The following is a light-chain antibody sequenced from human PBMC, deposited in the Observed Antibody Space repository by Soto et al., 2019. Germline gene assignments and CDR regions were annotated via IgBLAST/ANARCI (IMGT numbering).Light chain of an antibody. CDR3: QEYGSSRT. CDR2: GAS. V-gene: IGKV3-20*01. Sequence: EIVLTQSTGTLSLSPGERATLSCRARQSVSSSYLAWYQPKPGQAPRILLYGASRRATGIPDRVSGIGSGTAFTLTVSKLEPEDFAVYYCQEYGSSRTFGQGTKVEI. CDR1: QSVSSSY. J-gene: IGKJ1*01.